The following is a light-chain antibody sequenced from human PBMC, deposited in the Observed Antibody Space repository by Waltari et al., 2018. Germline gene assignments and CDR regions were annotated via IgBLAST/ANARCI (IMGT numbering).Light chain of an antibody. CDR2: QDS. V-gene: IGLV3-1*01. CDR3: QAWDNNIVL. J-gene: IGLJ2*01. CDR1: NLGDKY. Sequence: SYELNQPPSVSVSPGQTATIPCSGDNLGDKYVCWYQQGPGQSPVLVLYQDSRWPSVIPERFSGSNSGTTATLTISRTQALDEADYYCQAWDNNIVLFGGGTKLTVL.